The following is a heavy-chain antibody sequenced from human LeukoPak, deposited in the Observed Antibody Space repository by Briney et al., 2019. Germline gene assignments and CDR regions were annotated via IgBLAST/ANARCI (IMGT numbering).Heavy chain of an antibody. CDR1: GFTFDDYG. CDR3: AKRIGYDYGYYDY. V-gene: IGHV3-23*01. CDR2: ISDSGGRT. D-gene: IGHD5-18*01. J-gene: IGHJ4*02. Sequence: GGSLRLSCAASGFTFDDYGMSWVRQAPGRGLEWVSVISDSGGRTDYADSVKGRFTISRDNSRNTLFLQLSSLRDDDTAIYYCAKRIGYDYGYYDYWGQGALVTVTS.